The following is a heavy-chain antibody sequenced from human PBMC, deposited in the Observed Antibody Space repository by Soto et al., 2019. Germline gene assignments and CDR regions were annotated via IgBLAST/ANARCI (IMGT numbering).Heavy chain of an antibody. D-gene: IGHD3-22*01. V-gene: IGHV3-15*07. J-gene: IGHJ4*01. Sequence: PGGSLRLSCAASAFTFSNAWINWVRQAPGKGLEWVGRIKSKTDGGTADFAAPVKGRFAISRDDSKNTVYLQMNSLKTEDTAVYYCTTDSYSTIIVVRFDYWGHGTLVTVSS. CDR2: IKSKTDGGTA. CDR3: TTDSYSTIIVVRFDY. CDR1: AFTFSNAW.